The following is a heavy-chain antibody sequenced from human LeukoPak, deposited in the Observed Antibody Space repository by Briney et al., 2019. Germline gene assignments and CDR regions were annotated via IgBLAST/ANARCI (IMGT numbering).Heavy chain of an antibody. Sequence: SQTLSLTCTVSGGSISSGSYYWSWIRQPAGKGLEWIGRIYTSGSTNYNPSLKSRVTISVDTSKNQFSLKLSSVTAADTAVYYCATQYYYGSGIMFDYWVQGTLVTVSS. V-gene: IGHV4-61*02. CDR3: ATQYYYGSGIMFDY. CDR2: IYTSGST. CDR1: GGSISSGSYY. D-gene: IGHD3-10*01. J-gene: IGHJ4*02.